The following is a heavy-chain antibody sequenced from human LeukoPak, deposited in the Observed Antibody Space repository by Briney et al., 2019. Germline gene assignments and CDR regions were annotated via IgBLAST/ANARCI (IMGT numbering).Heavy chain of an antibody. CDR1: GFTFGDYA. J-gene: IGHJ4*02. CDR2: IRSKAYGETA. Sequence: GGSLRLSCTASGFTFGDYAMSWIRQAPGKGLEWVGFIRSKAYGETADYAASVKGRFTISRDDSKNTLYLQMNSLKTEDTAVYYCTTDPIFYYGSGSYYKVYWGQGTLVTVSS. CDR3: TTDPIFYYGSGSYYKVY. V-gene: IGHV3-49*03. D-gene: IGHD3-10*01.